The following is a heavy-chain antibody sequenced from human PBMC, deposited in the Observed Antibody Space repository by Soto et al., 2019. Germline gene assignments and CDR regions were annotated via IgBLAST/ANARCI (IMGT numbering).Heavy chain of an antibody. J-gene: IGHJ3*02. CDR2: IANGDNHI. CDR3: ARENGHCTDACNRGAFDI. Sequence: EVQVVESGGGLVKPGGSLRLSCAASGFTFSEYSFLWVRQAPGKGLEWLSFIANGDNHIFYSDSVKGRFTISSDNAKNSVYLQLNSLRADDSAVYYCARENGHCTDACNRGAFDIWGQGTMVTVSS. V-gene: IGHV3-21*01. D-gene: IGHD2-2*01. CDR1: GFTFSEYS.